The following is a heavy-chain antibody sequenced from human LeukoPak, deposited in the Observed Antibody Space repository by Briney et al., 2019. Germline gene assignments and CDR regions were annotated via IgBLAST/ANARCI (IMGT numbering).Heavy chain of an antibody. J-gene: IGHJ3*02. V-gene: IGHV1-24*01. D-gene: IGHD3-3*01. CDR1: GYTGIELS. CDR2: FGPEDGET. CDR3: ATHTISGVVTYASLI. Sequence: GASAKVSCKLSGYTGIELSMRRVRQVPGEGLEWMGDFGPEDGETKYAQKFQGRVTMTEDTSTDTAYMELSRLTSEDTAVYYCATHTISGVVTYASLIWGRGTLVTVSS.